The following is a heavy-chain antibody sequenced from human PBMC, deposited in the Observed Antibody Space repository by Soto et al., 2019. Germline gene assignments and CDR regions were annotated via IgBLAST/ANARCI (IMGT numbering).Heavy chain of an antibody. D-gene: IGHD3-22*01. J-gene: IGHJ6*02. CDR2: ISHSGST. CDR1: GGSINGSIYY. CDR3: ARRDSSGWYYYYYGMDV. Sequence: PSETLSLTCTVSGGSINGSIYYWVWIRQPPGKGLEWIGSISHSGSTNYNPSLKSRVIISVDTSKNQFSLKLSSVTAADTAVYYCARRDSSGWYYYYYGMDVWGQGATVTVSS. V-gene: IGHV4-39*01.